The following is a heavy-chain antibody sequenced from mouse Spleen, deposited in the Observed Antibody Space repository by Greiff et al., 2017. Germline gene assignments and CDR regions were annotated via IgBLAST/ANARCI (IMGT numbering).Heavy chain of an antibody. CDR2: INSNGGST. Sequence: EVKLMESGGGLVQPGGSLKLSCAASGFTFSSYGMSWVRQTPDKRLELVATINSNGGSTYYPDSVKGRFTISRDNAKNTLYLQMSSLKSEDTAMYYCARDGYLYYFDYWGQGTTLTVSS. D-gene: IGHD2-2*01. CDR1: GFTFSSYG. CDR3: ARDGYLYYFDY. V-gene: IGHV5-6-3*01. J-gene: IGHJ2*01.